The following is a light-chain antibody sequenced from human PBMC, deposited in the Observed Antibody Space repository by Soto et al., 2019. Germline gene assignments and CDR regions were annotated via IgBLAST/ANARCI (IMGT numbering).Light chain of an antibody. CDR1: ENIKYW. V-gene: IGKV1-5*01. Sequence: DVQMTQSPSTLAASVGDRATITGRASENIKYWSACYQQTPGTAPNVLISDASRLETGVPSRFSGSGYGTDFPLTITSLQTDDFGTYHCQQYDVHPKTFGQGTKVDIK. J-gene: IGKJ1*01. CDR3: QQYDVHPKT. CDR2: DAS.